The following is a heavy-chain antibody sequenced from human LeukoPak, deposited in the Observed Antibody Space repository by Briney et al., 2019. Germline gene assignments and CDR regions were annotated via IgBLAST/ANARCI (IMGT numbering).Heavy chain of an antibody. V-gene: IGHV4-34*01. CDR3: ARGRVRGYCSSTSCYYYCGMDV. Sequence: SETLSLTCAVYGGSFNGYYWSWIRQPPGKGLEWIGEINHSGSNNYNPSLMSGDTILLDTSKNQFSLKLSSVTAADTAVYYCARGRVRGYCSSTSCYYYCGMDVWGQGTTVTVSS. CDR2: INHSGSN. CDR1: GGSFNGYY. D-gene: IGHD2-2*01. J-gene: IGHJ6*02.